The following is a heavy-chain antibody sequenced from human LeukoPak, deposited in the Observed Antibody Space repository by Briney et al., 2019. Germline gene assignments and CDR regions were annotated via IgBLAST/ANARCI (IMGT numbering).Heavy chain of an antibody. CDR3: ARGIRRWELLRFVLWFDP. J-gene: IGHJ5*02. Sequence: GASVKVSCKASGYTFTSYDINWVRQATGQGLEWMGWMNPNSGNTGYAQKFQGRVTMTRNTSISTAYMELSSLRSEDTAVYYCARGIRRWELLRFVLWFDPWGQGTLVTVSS. D-gene: IGHD1-26*01. CDR1: GYTFTSYD. CDR2: MNPNSGNT. V-gene: IGHV1-8*01.